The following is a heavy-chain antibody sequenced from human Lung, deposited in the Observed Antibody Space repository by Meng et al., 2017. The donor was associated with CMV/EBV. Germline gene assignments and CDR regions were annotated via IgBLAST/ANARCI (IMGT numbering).Heavy chain of an antibody. J-gene: IGHJ6*02. CDR3: ARDLGYCSSTSCYYYYGMDV. D-gene: IGHD2-2*01. CDR1: GGSISSYY. Sequence: LXCTVSGGSISSYYWSWIRQPPGKGLEWIGYIYYSGSTNYNPSLKSRVTISVDTSKNQFSLKLSSVTAADTAVYYCARDLGYCSSTSCYYYYGMDVWGQGTTVTVSS. CDR2: IYYSGST. V-gene: IGHV4-59*01.